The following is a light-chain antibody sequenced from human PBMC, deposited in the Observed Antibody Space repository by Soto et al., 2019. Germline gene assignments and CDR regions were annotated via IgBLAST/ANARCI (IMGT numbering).Light chain of an antibody. CDR1: SSDVGGYKY. V-gene: IGLV2-14*01. Sequence: QSVLTQPASVSGYPGQSITISCTGTSSDVGGYKYVSWYQHHPGKGPNLMLYDVSNRPSGVSNRFSGSKSGNTASLTISGLQAEDEADYYCSSYTSSTTYVFGTGTKLTVL. CDR2: DVS. J-gene: IGLJ1*01. CDR3: SSYTSSTTYV.